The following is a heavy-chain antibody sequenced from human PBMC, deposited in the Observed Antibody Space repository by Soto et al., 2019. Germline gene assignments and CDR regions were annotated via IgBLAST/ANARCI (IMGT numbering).Heavy chain of an antibody. CDR3: ARHPYDSSGPGYYYGREV. J-gene: IGHJ6*02. CDR2: IYYSVST. Sequence: SETLSLTCTVSGGSISSGGYYWSWIRQHPGKGLEWIGYIYYSVSTYYNPSLKSRVTISVDTSKKHFSLKLSSVIAADTAVYYCARHPYDSSGPGYYYGREVWGQENTVSVSS. V-gene: IGHV4-31*03. D-gene: IGHD3-22*01. CDR1: GGSISSGGYY.